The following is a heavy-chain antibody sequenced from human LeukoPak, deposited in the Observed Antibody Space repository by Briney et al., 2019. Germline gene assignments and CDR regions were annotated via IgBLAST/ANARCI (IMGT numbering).Heavy chain of an antibody. V-gene: IGHV3-30*03. CDR1: GFTFSSYG. CDR3: ARGAYCSGGRCPGAFDI. Sequence: PGRSLRLSCAASGFTFSSYGMHWVRQAPGKGLEWVAIISFDGSKKYYADSVKGRFTISRDNSKNTLYLQMNSLRAEDTAVYYCARGAYCSGGRCPGAFDIWGQGTMVTVSS. CDR2: ISFDGSKK. D-gene: IGHD2-15*01. J-gene: IGHJ3*02.